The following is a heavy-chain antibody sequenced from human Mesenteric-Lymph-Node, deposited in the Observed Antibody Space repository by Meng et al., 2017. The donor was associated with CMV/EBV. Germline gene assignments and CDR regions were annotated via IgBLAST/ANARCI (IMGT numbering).Heavy chain of an antibody. J-gene: IGHJ4*02. V-gene: IGHV3-30*19. D-gene: IGHD3-3*01. CDR1: GFTFNNYD. CDR3: ARDFHYDFWSGLFDY. CDR2: ISYDGSNK. Sequence: GGSLRLSCATSGFTFNNYDMHWVRQAPGKGLEWVAVISYDGSNKYYADSVKGRFTISRDNSKNTLYLQMNSLRAEDTAVYYCARDFHYDFWSGLFDYWGQGTLVTVSS.